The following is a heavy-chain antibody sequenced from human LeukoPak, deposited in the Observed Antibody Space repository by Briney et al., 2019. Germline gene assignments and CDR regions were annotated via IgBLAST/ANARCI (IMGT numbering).Heavy chain of an antibody. CDR1: GFTFKSYG. J-gene: IGHJ4*02. Sequence: SGGSLRLSCAASGFTFKSYGMTWVRQVPGKGLEWVSSITGAGSSTKYADSVVGRFTISRDNSKNTLSLQMTGLRAEDKAVYYCARKVAVAMDLDYWGQGTLVTVSS. D-gene: IGHD5-18*01. CDR3: ARKVAVAMDLDY. CDR2: ITGAGSST. V-gene: IGHV3-23*01.